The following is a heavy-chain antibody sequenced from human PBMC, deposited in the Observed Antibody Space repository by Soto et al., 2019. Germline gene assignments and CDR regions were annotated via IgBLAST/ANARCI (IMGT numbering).Heavy chain of an antibody. Sequence: QVKLQESGPGLVKPSQTLSLTCTVSGGSISSGGYYWSWIRQHPGKGLEWIGYIYYSGSTYYNPYLKSRVTISVDTSKNQFSLKLSSVTAADTAVYYCARDVGFGGTPGFDPWGQGTLVTVSS. CDR3: ARDVGFGGTPGFDP. D-gene: IGHD3-10*01. V-gene: IGHV4-31*03. CDR1: GGSISSGGYY. CDR2: IYYSGST. J-gene: IGHJ5*02.